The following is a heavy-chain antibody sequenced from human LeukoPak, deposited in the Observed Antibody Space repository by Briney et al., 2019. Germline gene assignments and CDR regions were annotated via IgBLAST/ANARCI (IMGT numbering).Heavy chain of an antibody. V-gene: IGHV1-8*01. D-gene: IGHD6-6*01. CDR1: GYTFTSYD. CDR3: ARRVSSSLYYYYYMDV. Sequence: ASVKVSCKASGYTFTSYDINWARQATGQGLEWMGWMNPNSGNTGYAQKFQGRVTMTRNTSISTAYMELSSLRSEDTAVYYCARRVSSSLYYYYYMDVWGKGTTVTVSS. J-gene: IGHJ6*03. CDR2: MNPNSGNT.